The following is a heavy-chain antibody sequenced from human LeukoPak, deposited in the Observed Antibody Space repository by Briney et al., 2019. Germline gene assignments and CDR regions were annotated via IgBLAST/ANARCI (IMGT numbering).Heavy chain of an antibody. CDR1: GYTFTTYH. V-gene: IGHV1-46*01. D-gene: IGHD3-3*01. CDR2: INPSGGST. CDR3: ARDSSPIFGVVILSNWFDP. Sequence: ASVKVSCKASGYTFTTYHLHWVRQAPGQGLEWMGIINPSGGSTSYAQKFQGRVTMTRDTSTSTVYMELSSLRSEDTAVYYCARDSSPIFGVVILSNWFDPWGQGTLVTVSS. J-gene: IGHJ5*02.